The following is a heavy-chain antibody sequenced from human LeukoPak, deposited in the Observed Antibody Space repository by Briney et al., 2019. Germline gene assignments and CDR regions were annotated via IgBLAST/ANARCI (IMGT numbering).Heavy chain of an antibody. CDR2: ISPNSGGT. CDR1: GYTFTGYY. CDR3: ARDRYGGSYTLFDY. Sequence: PGASVKVSCKASGYTFTGYYMHWVRQAPGQGLEWMGWISPNSGGTNYAQKFQGRVTMTRDTSISTAYMELSRLRSDDTAVYYCARDRYGGSYTLFDYWGQGTLVTVSS. J-gene: IGHJ4*02. V-gene: IGHV1-2*02. D-gene: IGHD1-26*01.